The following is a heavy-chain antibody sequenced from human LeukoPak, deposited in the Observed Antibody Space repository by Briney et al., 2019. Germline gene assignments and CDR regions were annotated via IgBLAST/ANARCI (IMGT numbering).Heavy chain of an antibody. CDR3: AKGASRSSTSCYTGRCSYYFDY. CDR1: GFTFSSYA. CDR2: ISGSGGST. V-gene: IGHV3-23*01. D-gene: IGHD2-2*02. J-gene: IGHJ4*02. Sequence: GGSLRLSCAASGFTFSSYAMSWVRQAPGKGLEWVSAISGSGGSTYYADSVKGRFTISRDNSKNTLYLQMNSLRAEDTAVYYCAKGASRSSTSCYTGRCSYYFDYWGQGTLVAVSS.